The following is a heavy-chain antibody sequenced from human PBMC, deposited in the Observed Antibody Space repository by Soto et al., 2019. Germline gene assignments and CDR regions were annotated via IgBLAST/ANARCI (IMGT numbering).Heavy chain of an antibody. J-gene: IGHJ5*02. CDR1: GGSINNNYYY. D-gene: IGHD2-2*02. CDR2: ISRSGTT. V-gene: IGHV4-39*07. CDR3: ATYGYCSSTSCYRRNWFDP. Sequence: SETLSLTCTVSGGSINNNYYYWGWVRQPPGKGLEWIASISRSGTTYYNPSLKSRVTISVDTSKNQFSLKLSSVTAADTAVYYCATYGYCSSTSCYRRNWFDPWGQGTLVTVSS.